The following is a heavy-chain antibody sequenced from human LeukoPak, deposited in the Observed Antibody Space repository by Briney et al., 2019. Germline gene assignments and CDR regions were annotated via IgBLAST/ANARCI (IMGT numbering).Heavy chain of an antibody. J-gene: IGHJ5*02. Sequence: ASVKVSCKASGGTFSSYTINWVRQAPGQGLEWMGRIIPILGIANYAQKFQGRVTISADKSTSTAYMELSSLRSEDTAVYYCARDRSLRFLEWNSPNWFDPWGQGTLVTVSS. CDR1: GGTFSSYT. D-gene: IGHD3-3*01. V-gene: IGHV1-69*04. CDR3: ARDRSLRFLEWNSPNWFDP. CDR2: IIPILGIA.